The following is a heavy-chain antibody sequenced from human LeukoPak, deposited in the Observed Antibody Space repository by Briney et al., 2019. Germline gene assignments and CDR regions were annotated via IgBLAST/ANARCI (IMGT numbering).Heavy chain of an antibody. Sequence: PGGSLRLSCAASGFTFSSYWMTWVRQAPGKGLEWVANINQDESEKYYVDSVKGRFTISRDNAKNSLYLQMNSLRAEDTAIYYCTRVYGDNDWYFDLWGRGTQVTVSS. CDR2: INQDESEK. CDR1: GFTFSSYW. CDR3: TRVYGDNDWYFDL. J-gene: IGHJ2*01. D-gene: IGHD4-23*01. V-gene: IGHV3-7*01.